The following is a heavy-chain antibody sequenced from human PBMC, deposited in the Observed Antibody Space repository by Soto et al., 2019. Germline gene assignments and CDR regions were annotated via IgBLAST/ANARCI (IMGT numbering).Heavy chain of an antibody. CDR3: AKDQPRRSSGYYEFDY. D-gene: IGHD3-22*01. V-gene: IGHV3-23*01. CDR1: GFTFSSYA. Sequence: PGGSLRLSCAASGFTFSSYAMSWVRQAPGKGLEWVSAISGSGGSTYYADSVKGRFTISRDNSKNTLYLQMNSLRAEDTAVYYCAKDQPRRSSGYYEFDYWGQGTLVTVSS. J-gene: IGHJ4*02. CDR2: ISGSGGST.